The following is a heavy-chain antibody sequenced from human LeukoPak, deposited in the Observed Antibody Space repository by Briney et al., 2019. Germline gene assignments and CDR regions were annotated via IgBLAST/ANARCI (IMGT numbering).Heavy chain of an antibody. D-gene: IGHD2-15*01. V-gene: IGHV3-48*01. Sequence: GGSLRLSCAASGFTFSSYSMNWVRQAPGKGLEWVSYISSSSSTIYYADSVKGRFTISRDNSKNTLYLQMNSLRAEDTAVYYCAKPKTGYCSGGSCATKGYWGQGTLVTVSS. CDR3: AKPKTGYCSGGSCATKGY. CDR1: GFTFSSYS. J-gene: IGHJ4*02. CDR2: ISSSSSTI.